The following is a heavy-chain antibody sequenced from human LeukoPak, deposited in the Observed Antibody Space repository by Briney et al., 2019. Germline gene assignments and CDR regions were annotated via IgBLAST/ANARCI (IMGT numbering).Heavy chain of an antibody. J-gene: IGHJ4*02. D-gene: IGHD3-22*01. Sequence: GGSLRLSCAASGFTFSSYWMSWVRQAPGKGLEWVANIKEDGSEKNYVDSVKGRFTISRDNAKNSLYLQMNSLRAEDTAVYYCARDTRYYDSSGYYFLWGQGTLVTVSS. V-gene: IGHV3-7*01. CDR1: GFTFSSYW. CDR3: ARDTRYYDSSGYYFL. CDR2: IKEDGSEK.